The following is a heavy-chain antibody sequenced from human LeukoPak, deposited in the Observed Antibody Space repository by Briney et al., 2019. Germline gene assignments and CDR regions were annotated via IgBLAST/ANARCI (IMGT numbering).Heavy chain of an antibody. J-gene: IGHJ6*03. Sequence: TETLSLTCAVYGGSFQSFYWTWVRQFPGRRLEWIGEIDHIGRTKYNPSLKSRLTISIDKSKNQFSLRLASVTAADTAMYFCARPIDCSSTICTGPMDVWGRGTTVTVSS. CDR1: GGSFQSFY. D-gene: IGHD2-2*01. CDR2: IDHIGRT. V-gene: IGHV4-34*01. CDR3: ARPIDCSSTICTGPMDV.